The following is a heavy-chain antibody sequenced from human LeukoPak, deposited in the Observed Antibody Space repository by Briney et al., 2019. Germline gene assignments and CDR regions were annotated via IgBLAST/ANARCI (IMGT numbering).Heavy chain of an antibody. CDR3: AKRKFESSGYHDY. J-gene: IGHJ4*02. D-gene: IGHD3-22*01. CDR2: VTGSGVSS. CDR1: GFTFSVHG. Sequence: GGSLRLSCVASGFTFSVHGMTWVRQAPGKGLEWVSSVTGSGVSSDYADSVKGRFTISRDNSKNTLYLYMNTLRAEDTAVYYCAKRKFESSGYHDYWGQGTLVPVSS. V-gene: IGHV3-23*01.